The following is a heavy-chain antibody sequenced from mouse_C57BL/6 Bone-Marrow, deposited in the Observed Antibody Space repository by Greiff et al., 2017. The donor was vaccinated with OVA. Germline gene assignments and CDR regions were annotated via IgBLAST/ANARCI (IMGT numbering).Heavy chain of an antibody. V-gene: IGHV5-4*01. CDR2: ISDGGSYT. J-gene: IGHJ3*01. CDR3: AREDDGYPWFAY. Sequence: EVQGVESGGGLVKPGGSLKLSCAASGFTFSSYAMSWVRQTPEKRLEWVATISDGGSYTYYPDNVKGRFTISRDNAKNNLYLQMSHLKSEDTAMYYCAREDDGYPWFAYWGQGTLVTVSA. D-gene: IGHD2-3*01. CDR1: GFTFSSYA.